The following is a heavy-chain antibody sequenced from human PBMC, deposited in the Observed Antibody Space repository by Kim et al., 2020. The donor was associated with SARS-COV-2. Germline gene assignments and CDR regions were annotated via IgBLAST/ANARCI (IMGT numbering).Heavy chain of an antibody. CDR1: GYTFTSYA. Sequence: ASVKVSCKASGYTFTSYAMNWVRQAPGQGLEWMGWINTNTGNPTYAQGFTGRFVFSLDTSVSTAYLQISSLKAEYTAVYYCARDPSVITIFVVVIIEPYYFDYWGRGTLVPGSS. CDR2: INTNTGNP. J-gene: IGHJ4*02. D-gene: IGHD3-3*01. V-gene: IGHV7-4-1*02. CDR3: ARDPSVITIFVVVIIEPYYFDY.